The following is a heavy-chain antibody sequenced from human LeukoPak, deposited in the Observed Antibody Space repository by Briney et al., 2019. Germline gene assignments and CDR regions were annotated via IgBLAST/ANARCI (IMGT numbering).Heavy chain of an antibody. Sequence: PGGSLRLSCTASGFTFGDYAMSWFRQAPGKGLEWVGFIRSKAYGGTTEYAASVKGRFTISRDDSESIAYLQMNSLKTEDTAVYYCTSQRSIAAAGLSWFDPWGQGTLVTVSS. CDR2: IRSKAYGGTT. CDR1: GFTFGDYA. D-gene: IGHD6-13*01. V-gene: IGHV3-49*03. J-gene: IGHJ5*02. CDR3: TSQRSIAAAGLSWFDP.